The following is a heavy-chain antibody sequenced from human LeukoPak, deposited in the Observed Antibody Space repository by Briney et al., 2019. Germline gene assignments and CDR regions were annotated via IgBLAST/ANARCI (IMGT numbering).Heavy chain of an antibody. D-gene: IGHD3-22*01. V-gene: IGHV1-8*01. Sequence: ASVKVCCESSGYTFTSYDINMVRQATGQGLARMGWMNPNSGNTGYSQKFQVRVTITRNTSISTAYMELSSLRSADTAVYYCARGIYYHSNPWDYGMDVWGQGTTVTVSS. CDR1: GYTFTSYD. CDR3: ARGIYYHSNPWDYGMDV. J-gene: IGHJ6*02. CDR2: MNPNSGNT.